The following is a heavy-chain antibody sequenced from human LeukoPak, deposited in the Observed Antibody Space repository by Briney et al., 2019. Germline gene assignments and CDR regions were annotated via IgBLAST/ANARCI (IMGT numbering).Heavy chain of an antibody. CDR2: INHSGST. J-gene: IGHJ4*02. V-gene: IGHV4-34*01. CDR1: GGSFSGYY. Sequence: SETLSLTCAVYGGSFSGYYWSWLRQPPGKGLEWIGEINHSGSTNYNPSLKSRVTISVDTSENQFSLKLSSVTAADTAVYCCARVSRSSSREDYWGQGTLVTVSS. D-gene: IGHD6-6*01. CDR3: ARVSRSSSREDY.